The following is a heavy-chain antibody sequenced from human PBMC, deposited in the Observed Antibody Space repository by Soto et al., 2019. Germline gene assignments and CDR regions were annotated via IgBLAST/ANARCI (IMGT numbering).Heavy chain of an antibody. V-gene: IGHV1-2*04. D-gene: IGHD2-2*01. J-gene: IGHJ3*02. Sequence: GASVKVSCKASGYTFTGYYMHWVRQAPGQGLEWMGWINPNSGGTNYAQKFQGWVTMTRDTSISTAYMELSRLRSDDTAVYYCARTPPDIVVVPAATGFAFDIWGQGTMVTVSS. CDR2: INPNSGGT. CDR1: GYTFTGYY. CDR3: ARTPPDIVVVPAATGFAFDI.